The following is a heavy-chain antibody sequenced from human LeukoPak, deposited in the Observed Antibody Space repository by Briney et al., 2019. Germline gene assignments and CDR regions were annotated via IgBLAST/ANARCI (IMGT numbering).Heavy chain of an antibody. D-gene: IGHD3-22*01. V-gene: IGHV3-48*03. Sequence: PGGSLRLSCAASGFTFSAYEMNWVRQAPGKGLEWVSYIGSSGSTVYYADSVKGRFTISRDNAKNSLYMQMDSLRAEDTAVYYCARGSTNYYDSSGYYPAWGQGTLVTVSS. J-gene: IGHJ4*02. CDR1: GFTFSAYE. CDR2: IGSSGSTV. CDR3: ARGSTNYYDSSGYYPA.